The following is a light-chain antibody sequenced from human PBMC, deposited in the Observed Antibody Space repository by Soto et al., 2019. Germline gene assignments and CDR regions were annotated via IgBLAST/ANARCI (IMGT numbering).Light chain of an antibody. V-gene: IGKV3-11*01. J-gene: IGKJ5*01. CDR2: DAS. CDR3: QQRSNWIT. CDR1: QSVSSN. Sequence: EIVLTQSPATLSVSPGERATLSCRASQSVSSNLAWFQQKPGQAPRLLIYDASNRATGIPGRFSGSGSGTDFTLTISSLEPEDFAVYYCQQRSNWITFGQGTRLEIK.